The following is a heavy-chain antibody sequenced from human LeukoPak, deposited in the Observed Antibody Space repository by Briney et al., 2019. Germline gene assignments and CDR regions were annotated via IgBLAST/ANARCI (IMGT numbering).Heavy chain of an antibody. D-gene: IGHD5-18*01. V-gene: IGHV4-59*12. J-gene: IGHJ3*02. CDR2: ISYSGST. Sequence: PSETLSLTCTVSGGSISSYYWNWIRQPPGKGLEWIGSISYSGSTNYNPSLESRVTISVDTSKNQFSLKLSSVTAADTAVYYCATVDTAMVTDAFDIWGQGTMVTVSS. CDR3: ATVDTAMVTDAFDI. CDR1: GGSISSYY.